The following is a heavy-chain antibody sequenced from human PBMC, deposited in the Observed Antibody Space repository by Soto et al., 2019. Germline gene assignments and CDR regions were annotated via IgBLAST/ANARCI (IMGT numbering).Heavy chain of an antibody. CDR1: GGSISSGGYS. V-gene: IGHV4-30-2*01. CDR2: IYHSGST. D-gene: IGHD6-19*01. Sequence: SETLSLTCAVSGGSISSGGYSWSWIRQPPGKGLEWIGYIYHSGSTYYNPSLKSRVTISVDRSKNQFSLQLNSVTPEDTAVYYCARGGHSSGWWDWFDPWGQGTLVTVSS. CDR3: ARGGHSSGWWDWFDP. J-gene: IGHJ5*02.